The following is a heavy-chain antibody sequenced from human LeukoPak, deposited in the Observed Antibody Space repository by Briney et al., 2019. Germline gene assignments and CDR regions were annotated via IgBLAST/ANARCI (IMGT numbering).Heavy chain of an antibody. J-gene: IGHJ4*02. CDR1: GFTFSSYG. Sequence: GGSLRLSCAVSGFTFSSYGMHWVRQAPGKGLEGVAVIWYDGSNKYYADSVKGRFTIYRDNSKNTVYLRMNSLRAEDTAVYYCEKGDIVVVVAATVYWGQGTLVTVSS. D-gene: IGHD2-15*01. CDR3: EKGDIVVVVAATVY. CDR2: IWYDGSNK. V-gene: IGHV3-33*06.